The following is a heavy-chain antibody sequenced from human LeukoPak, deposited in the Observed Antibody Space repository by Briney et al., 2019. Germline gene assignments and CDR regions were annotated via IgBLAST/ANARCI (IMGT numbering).Heavy chain of an antibody. CDR2: INHSGST. Sequence: SETLSLTCAVYGGSFSGYYWSWIRQPPGKGLEWIGEINHSGSTNYNPPLKSRVTISVDTSKNQFSLKLSSVTAADTAVYYCASGESPKYYYDSSGYTDYWGQGTLVTVSS. J-gene: IGHJ4*02. D-gene: IGHD3-22*01. V-gene: IGHV4-34*01. CDR3: ASGESPKYYYDSSGYTDY. CDR1: GGSFSGYY.